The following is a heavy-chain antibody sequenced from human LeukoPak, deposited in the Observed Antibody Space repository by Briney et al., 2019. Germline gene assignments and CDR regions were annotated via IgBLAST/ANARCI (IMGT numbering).Heavy chain of an antibody. Sequence: ASVKVSCKASGYTFIDYYIHWVRQAPAQGREGMGWINPITGGTNYAQQFQGRVIMTSDTSISKAYMELSRLRSDDTAIYFCANLPLNSGVDYWGQGTLVTVSS. D-gene: IGHD1-26*01. CDR1: GYTFIDYY. V-gene: IGHV1-2*02. CDR3: ANLPLNSGVDY. CDR2: INPITGGT. J-gene: IGHJ4*02.